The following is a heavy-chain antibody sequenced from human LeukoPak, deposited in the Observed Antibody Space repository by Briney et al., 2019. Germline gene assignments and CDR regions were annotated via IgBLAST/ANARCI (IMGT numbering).Heavy chain of an antibody. CDR1: GYTFTGYY. J-gene: IGHJ4*02. CDR3: ARLTVTTYYLDY. V-gene: IGHV1-2*02. D-gene: IGHD4-17*01. Sequence: ASVKVSCKASGYTFTGYYMHWVRQAPGQGLEWMGWINPNSGGTNYAQKFQGRVTMTRDTSISTAYMELSRLRSEDTAVYYCARLTVTTYYLDYWGQGTLVTVSS. CDR2: INPNSGGT.